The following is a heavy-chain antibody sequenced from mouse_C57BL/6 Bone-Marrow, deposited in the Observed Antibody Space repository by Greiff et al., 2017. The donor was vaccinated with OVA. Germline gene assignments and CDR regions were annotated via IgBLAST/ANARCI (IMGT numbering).Heavy chain of an antibody. D-gene: IGHD2-5*01. CDR2: INPNNGGT. J-gene: IGHJ1*03. Sequence: VQLQQSGPDLVKPGASVKIPCKASGYTFTDYNMDWVNQSQGKSLEWIGDINPNNGGTIYNEKFKGKSTLAVDKSYSTTYMELRRLTSEDTAVYYCARSKHWYFDVWGTGTTVTVSS. CDR3: ARSKHWYFDV. CDR1: GYTFTDYN. V-gene: IGHV1-18*01.